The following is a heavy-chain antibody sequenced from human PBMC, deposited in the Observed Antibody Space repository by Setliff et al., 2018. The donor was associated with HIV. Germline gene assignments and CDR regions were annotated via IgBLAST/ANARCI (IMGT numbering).Heavy chain of an antibody. J-gene: IGHJ4*02. CDR3: AREAVLFGGSYRFDY. CDR2: IYYSGST. V-gene: IGHV4-31*03. CDR1: GDSISSGTYY. D-gene: IGHD1-26*01. Sequence: PSETLSLTCSVSGDSISSGTYYWGWIRQHPGKGLEWIGYIYYSGSTYYNPSLKSRVTISVDTSKNQFSLKLRSVTAADTAVYYCAREAVLFGGSYRFDYWGQGTLVTVSS.